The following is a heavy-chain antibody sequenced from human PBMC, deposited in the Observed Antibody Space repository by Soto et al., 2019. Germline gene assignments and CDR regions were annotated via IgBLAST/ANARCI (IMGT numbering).Heavy chain of an antibody. J-gene: IGHJ5*02. Sequence: ASVKVSCKASGYTFTSYGISWVRQAPGQGLEWMGWISAYNGNTNYAQKLQGRVTMTTDTSTSTAYMKLRSLRSDDTAVYYCESLPTSIVVVTAAIPHNWFDPWGQGTLVTVSS. CDR3: ESLPTSIVVVTAAIPHNWFDP. CDR1: GYTFTSYG. CDR2: ISAYNGNT. V-gene: IGHV1-18*01. D-gene: IGHD2-2*01.